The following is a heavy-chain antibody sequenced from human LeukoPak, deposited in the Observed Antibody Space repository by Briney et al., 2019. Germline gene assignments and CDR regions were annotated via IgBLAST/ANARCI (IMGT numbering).Heavy chain of an antibody. Sequence: GGSLRLSCAASGFTVTNYAMYWVRQAPGKWLEWVSAISGRDDSTYYADSGNGRFTISRDTSKNTLFLQMNSLRAEDTAVYYCAKWGDFDNLAGYYDPDYWGQGNLGTVSS. CDR1: GFTVTNYA. CDR3: AKWGDFDNLAGYYDPDY. D-gene: IGHD3-9*01. V-gene: IGHV3-23*01. J-gene: IGHJ4*02. CDR2: ISGRDDST.